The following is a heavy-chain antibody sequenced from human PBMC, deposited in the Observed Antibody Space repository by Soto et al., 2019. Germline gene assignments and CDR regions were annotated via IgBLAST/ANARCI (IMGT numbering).Heavy chain of an antibody. V-gene: IGHV1-69*06. Sequence: SVKVSCKASGGTFSSYAISWVRQAPGQGLEWMGGIIPIFGTANYAQKFQGRVTITADKSTSTAYMELSSLRSEDTAVYYCARGLLWFGELDYYYYYGMDVWGQGTTVTAP. D-gene: IGHD3-10*01. CDR3: ARGLLWFGELDYYYYYGMDV. CDR1: GGTFSSYA. J-gene: IGHJ6*02. CDR2: IIPIFGTA.